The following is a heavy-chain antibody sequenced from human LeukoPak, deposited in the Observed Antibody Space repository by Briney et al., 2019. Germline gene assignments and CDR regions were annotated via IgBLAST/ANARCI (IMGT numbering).Heavy chain of an antibody. CDR2: MNPNSGNA. V-gene: IGHV1-8*01. CDR1: GYTFTSYD. D-gene: IGHD3-10*01. CDR3: GRPLQRGSWTQRALDY. Sequence: ASVKVSCKASGYTFTSYDINRVRQATGQGLEWMGWMNPNSGNAGYAQRFQGRVTMTRNNSISTAYMELTSLRSEDTAVYYCGRPLQRGSWTQRALDYWGQGTLVTVSS. J-gene: IGHJ4*02.